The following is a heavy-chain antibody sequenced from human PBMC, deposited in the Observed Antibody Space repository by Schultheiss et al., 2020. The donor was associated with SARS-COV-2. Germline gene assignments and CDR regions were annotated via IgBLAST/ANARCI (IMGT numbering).Heavy chain of an antibody. V-gene: IGHV4-59*12. CDR1: GGSFSGYY. CDR3: ARSDVATASTFDY. Sequence: SETLSLTCAVYGGSFSGYYWSWIRQPPGKGLEWIGYIYYSGSTYYNPSLKSRVTISVDKSKNQFSLKLSSVTAADTAVYYCARSDVATASTFDYWGQGTLVTVSS. D-gene: IGHD5-12*01. CDR2: IYYSGST. J-gene: IGHJ4*02.